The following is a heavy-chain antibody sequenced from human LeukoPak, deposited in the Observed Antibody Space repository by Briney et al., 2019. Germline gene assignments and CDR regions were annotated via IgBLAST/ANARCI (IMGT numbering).Heavy chain of an antibody. Sequence: GGSLRLSCLASGFTFDDYSMHWVRQAPGRGLEWVSGISWNSGSKGYAGSVKGRFTISRDNARNSLFLQMNSLRAGDTAVYYCVKGYYDSRGTLKAFDIWGQGTKVTVSP. CDR2: ISWNSGSK. V-gene: IGHV3-9*01. CDR3: VKGYYDSRGTLKAFDI. J-gene: IGHJ3*02. CDR1: GFTFDDYS. D-gene: IGHD3-22*01.